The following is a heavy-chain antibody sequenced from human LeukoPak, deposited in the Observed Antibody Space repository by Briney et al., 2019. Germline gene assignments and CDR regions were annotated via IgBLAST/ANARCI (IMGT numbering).Heavy chain of an antibody. V-gene: IGHV1-18*01. CDR1: GYTFTSYG. D-gene: IGHD3-22*01. Sequence: ASVKVSCKASGYTFTSYGISWVRQAPGQGLEWMGRISAYNGNTNYAQKLQGRVTMTTDTSTSTAYMELRSLRSDDTAVYYCASGKGYYDSSGYYPSDYWGQGTLVTVSS. J-gene: IGHJ4*02. CDR2: ISAYNGNT. CDR3: ASGKGYYDSSGYYPSDY.